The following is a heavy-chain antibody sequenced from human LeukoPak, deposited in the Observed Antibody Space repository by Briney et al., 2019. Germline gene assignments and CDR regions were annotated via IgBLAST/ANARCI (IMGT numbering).Heavy chain of an antibody. CDR1: GGSISGSSYY. Sequence: PSETLSLTCSVSGGSISGSSYYWGWIRQPPGKGLEWIGNIYYRGSTYYNPSLKSRVITSIDTSKNQFSLKVNSVTATDTAVYYCAKTVWSRLAAGLDSWGQGTFVTVSS. CDR3: AKTVWSRLAAGLDS. J-gene: IGHJ4*02. CDR2: IYYRGST. V-gene: IGHV4-39*01. D-gene: IGHD2-21*02.